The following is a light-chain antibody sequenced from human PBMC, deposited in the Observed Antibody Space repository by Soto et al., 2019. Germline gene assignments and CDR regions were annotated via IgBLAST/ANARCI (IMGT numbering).Light chain of an antibody. Sequence: QSALSQPASVSGSPGQSITISCTRTSSDLGRYNLVSWYQHNPGKAPRLMIYQDNTRPSGVSNRFSGSKSGDTASLTISGLQHEDEADYYCCSYTGTNTWVFGGGTKLTVL. V-gene: IGLV2-23*01. CDR1: SSDLGRYNL. CDR2: QDN. J-gene: IGLJ3*02. CDR3: CSYTGTNTWV.